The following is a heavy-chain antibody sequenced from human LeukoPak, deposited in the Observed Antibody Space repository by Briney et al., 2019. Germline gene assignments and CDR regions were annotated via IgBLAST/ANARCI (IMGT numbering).Heavy chain of an antibody. CDR2: IYYSGST. Sequence: PSETLSLTCAVYGGSISSGGYYWSWIRQHPGKGLEWIGYIYYSGSTYYNPSLKSRVTISVDTSKNQFSLKLSSVTAADTAVYYCARVVVPAYWFDPWGQGTLVTVSS. CDR3: ARVVVPAYWFDP. D-gene: IGHD2-2*01. V-gene: IGHV4-31*11. CDR1: GGSISSGGYY. J-gene: IGHJ5*02.